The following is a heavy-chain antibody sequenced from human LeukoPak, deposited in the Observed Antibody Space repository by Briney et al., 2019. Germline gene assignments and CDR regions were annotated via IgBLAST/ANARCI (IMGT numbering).Heavy chain of an antibody. V-gene: IGHV3-23*01. CDR3: AKDYYDSSGYYID. CDR1: GFTVSSNY. D-gene: IGHD3-22*01. CDR2: ISGSGGST. Sequence: GGSLRLSCAASGFTVSSNYMSWVRQAPGKGLEWVSAISGSGGSTYYADSVKGRFTISRDNSKNTLYLQMNSLRAEDTAVYYCAKDYYDSSGYYIDWGQGTLVTVSS. J-gene: IGHJ4*02.